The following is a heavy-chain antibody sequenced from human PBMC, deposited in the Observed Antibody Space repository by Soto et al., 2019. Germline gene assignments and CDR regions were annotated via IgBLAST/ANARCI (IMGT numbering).Heavy chain of an antibody. J-gene: IGHJ3*02. CDR1: GYTLTRYY. CDR2: INPSGGST. Sequence: ASVKVSCKASGYTLTRYYMHWVRQAPGQGLEWMGIINPSGGSTSYAQKFQGRVTVTRDTSTSTVYMELRSLRSEDTAVYYCASREDCSGGSCYDAFDIWGQGTMVTVS. D-gene: IGHD2-15*01. V-gene: IGHV1-46*01. CDR3: ASREDCSGGSCYDAFDI.